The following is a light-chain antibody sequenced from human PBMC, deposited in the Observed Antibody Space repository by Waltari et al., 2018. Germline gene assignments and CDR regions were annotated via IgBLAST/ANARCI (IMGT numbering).Light chain of an antibody. CDR1: QSVSTY. V-gene: IGKV3-11*01. CDR2: DAS. Sequence: EIVLTQSPATLSLSPGERATLSCRASQSVSTYLAWYQQKPGQAPRLLIYDASNRATGIPARFSGSAAVTDFTLTISSLEPEDFAVYYCQQRSNWPAFGQGTKVEIK. CDR3: QQRSNWPA. J-gene: IGKJ1*01.